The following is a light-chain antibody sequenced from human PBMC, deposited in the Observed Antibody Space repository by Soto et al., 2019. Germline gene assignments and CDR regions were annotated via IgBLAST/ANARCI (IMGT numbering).Light chain of an antibody. CDR3: QQHGSGPWT. Sequence: EIVLTQSPDTLSLSPGERATLSCRASQSVSSNNLAWYQHKPGQPPRLLIYVASRRATGIPDRFSGSGSGXXXXXXXXXXXXXDFAXYYXQQHGSGPWTFGQGTKVEIK. J-gene: IGKJ1*01. CDR1: QSVSSNN. V-gene: IGKV3-20*01. CDR2: VAS.